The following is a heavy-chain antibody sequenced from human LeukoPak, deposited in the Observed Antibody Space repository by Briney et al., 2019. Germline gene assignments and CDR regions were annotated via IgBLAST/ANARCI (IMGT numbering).Heavy chain of an antibody. V-gene: IGHV1-8*01. CDR3: ARVATMDYYYYGMDV. D-gene: IGHD5-12*01. Sequence: ASVTVSCKASGYTFTSYDINWVRQATGQGLEWMGWMNPNSGNTGYAQKFQGRVTMTRNTSISTAYMELSSLRSEDTAVYYCARVATMDYYYYGMDVWGQGTTVTVSS. J-gene: IGHJ6*02. CDR2: MNPNSGNT. CDR1: GYTFTSYD.